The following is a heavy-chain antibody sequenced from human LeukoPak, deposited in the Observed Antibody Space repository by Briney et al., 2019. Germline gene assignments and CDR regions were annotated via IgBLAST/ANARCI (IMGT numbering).Heavy chain of an antibody. V-gene: IGHV3-30*02. CDR3: ATPGPSTVTTGGALDY. CDR1: GFIFSSFP. Sequence: PGGSLRLSCASSGFIFSSFPMNWVRQAPGKGLEWVTFIRYDGTNKYYADSVKGRFTISRDNSKNTLYLQMNSLRVEDTAVYYCATPGPSTVTTGGALDYWGQGTLVTVSS. D-gene: IGHD4-17*01. CDR2: IRYDGTNK. J-gene: IGHJ4*02.